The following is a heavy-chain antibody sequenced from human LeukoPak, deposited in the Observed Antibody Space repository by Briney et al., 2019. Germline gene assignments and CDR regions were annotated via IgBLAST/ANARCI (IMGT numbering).Heavy chain of an antibody. CDR2: IRYDGSNR. CDR1: AFTFSRYG. V-gene: IGHV3-30*02. Sequence: GGSLRLSCAASAFTFSRYGMHWVRQAPGKGLEWVAFIRYDGSNRYYADSVKGRFTISRDNSKNTLYLQMNSLRAEDTAVYYCAKEIWPTVTTPGWTYFDYWGQGALVTVSS. CDR3: AKEIWPTVTTPGWTYFDY. J-gene: IGHJ4*02. D-gene: IGHD4-17*01.